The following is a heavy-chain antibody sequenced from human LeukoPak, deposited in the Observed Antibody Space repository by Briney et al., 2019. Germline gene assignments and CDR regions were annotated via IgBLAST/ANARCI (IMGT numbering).Heavy chain of an antibody. CDR3: AKDLAIAARPVFDS. CDR2: ITGSGDAT. Sequence: RGSLRLSCAAFGFTFSGYALTWVRQAPGKGLEWVSTITGSGDATYYADSVKGRFTISRDNSQNMLYLQMNSLRAEDTARYYCAKDLAIAARPVFDSWGRGTLVTVSS. V-gene: IGHV3-23*01. CDR1: GFTFSGYA. D-gene: IGHD6-6*01. J-gene: IGHJ4*02.